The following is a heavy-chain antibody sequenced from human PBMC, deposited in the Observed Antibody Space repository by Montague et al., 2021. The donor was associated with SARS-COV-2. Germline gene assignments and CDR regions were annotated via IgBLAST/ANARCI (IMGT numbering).Heavy chain of an antibody. D-gene: IGHD5-18*01. Sequence: SLRLSCAASGFTFSSFWMHWVRQAPGKGLVWVSRIDNDGSNIGYADAVKGRFTISRDNAKNSLYLQMNSLRAEDTAVYYCARSVDTAMVPLYYYYYGMDVWGQGTTVTVSS. J-gene: IGHJ6*02. CDR2: IDNDGSNI. V-gene: IGHV3-74*01. CDR3: ARSVDTAMVPLYYYYYGMDV. CDR1: GFTFSSFW.